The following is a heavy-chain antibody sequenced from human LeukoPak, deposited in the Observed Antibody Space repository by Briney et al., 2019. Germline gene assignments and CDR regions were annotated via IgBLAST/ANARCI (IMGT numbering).Heavy chain of an antibody. V-gene: IGHV3-30*02. Sequence: QPGGSLRLSCAASGFIFSNYGMHWVRQAPGKGLEWVAFIRYDGSKKYYADSVKGRFTISRDNSKNTLYLQMNSLRAEDTAVYFCAKDQGGLLFDYWGQGTLVTVSS. CDR2: IRYDGSKK. J-gene: IGHJ4*02. D-gene: IGHD2-21*02. CDR3: AKDQGGLLFDY. CDR1: GFIFSNYG.